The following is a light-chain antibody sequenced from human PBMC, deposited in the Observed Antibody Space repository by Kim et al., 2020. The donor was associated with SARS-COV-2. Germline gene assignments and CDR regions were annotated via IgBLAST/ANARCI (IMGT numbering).Light chain of an antibody. V-gene: IGKV1-33*01. CDR2: DAS. CDR1: QDISNY. J-gene: IGKJ2*01. CDR3: QQSDGVPYT. Sequence: SASVGDRVTITCQARQDISNYLNWYQQKPGKAPKLLIYDASNLETGVPSRFSGSGSGTDFTFTISSLQPEDIATYYCQQSDGVPYTFGQGTKLEI.